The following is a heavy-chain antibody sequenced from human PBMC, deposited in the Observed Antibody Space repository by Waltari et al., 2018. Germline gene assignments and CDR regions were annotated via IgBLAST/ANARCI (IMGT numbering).Heavy chain of an antibody. V-gene: IGHV4-38-2*01. D-gene: IGHD2-15*01. J-gene: IGHJ4*02. CDR2: SYHSGST. CDR3: ARLQGRSGGMDY. CDR1: GYSISSGYY. Sequence: QVQLQESGPGLVKPSETLSLTCAVSGYSISSGYYWGWIRQPPGKGLEWIGSSYHSGSTYYNPSLKSRVTISVDTSKNQFSLKLSSVTAADTAVYYCARLQGRSGGMDYWGQGTLVTVSS.